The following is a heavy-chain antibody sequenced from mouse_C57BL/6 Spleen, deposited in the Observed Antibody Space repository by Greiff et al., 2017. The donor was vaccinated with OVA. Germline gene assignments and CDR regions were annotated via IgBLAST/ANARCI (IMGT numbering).Heavy chain of an antibody. D-gene: IGHD1-1*01. V-gene: IGHV3-6*01. Sequence: EVQLQESGPGLVKPSQSLSLTCSVTGYSITSGYYWNWIRQFPGNKLEWMGYISYDGSNNYNPSLKNRISITRDTSKNQFFLKLNSVTTEDTATYYCARVDYYGSSYRYFDVWGTGTTVTVSS. CDR3: ARVDYYGSSYRYFDV. CDR1: GYSITSGYY. J-gene: IGHJ1*03. CDR2: ISYDGSN.